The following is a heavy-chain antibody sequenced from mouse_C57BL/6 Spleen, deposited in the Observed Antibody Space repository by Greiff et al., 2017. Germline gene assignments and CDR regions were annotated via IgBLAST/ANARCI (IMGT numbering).Heavy chain of an antibody. CDR1: GYTFTSYW. CDR3: ARGGNYGGYFDG. J-gene: IGHJ1*03. Sequence: VQLQQPGAELVMPGASVKLSCKASGYTFTSYWMHWVKQRPGQGLEWIGEIDPSDSYTNYNQKFKGKSTLTVDKSSSTAYMQLSSLTSEDSAVYYCARGGNYGGYFDGWGTGTTVTVSS. CDR2: IDPSDSYT. D-gene: IGHD2-1*01. V-gene: IGHV1-69*01.